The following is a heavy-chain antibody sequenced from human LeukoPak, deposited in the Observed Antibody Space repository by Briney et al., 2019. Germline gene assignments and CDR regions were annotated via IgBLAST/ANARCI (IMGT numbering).Heavy chain of an antibody. CDR3: ARDFWYYDSSGYYGYFDL. V-gene: IGHV4-59*01. D-gene: IGHD3-22*01. Sequence: SETLSLTCTVSGGSISNYYWIWIRQPPGKGLEWIGSLYNSGSTNYNPSLKSRLTISVDTSKNQFSLKLSSVTAADTAVYYCARDFWYYDSSGYYGYFDLWGRGTLVTVSS. J-gene: IGHJ2*01. CDR2: LYNSGST. CDR1: GGSISNYY.